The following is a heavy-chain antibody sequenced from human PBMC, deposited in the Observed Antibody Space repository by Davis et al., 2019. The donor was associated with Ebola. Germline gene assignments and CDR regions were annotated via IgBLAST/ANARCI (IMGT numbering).Heavy chain of an antibody. CDR1: GFTFSSYG. J-gene: IGHJ5*02. D-gene: IGHD1-7*01. V-gene: IGHV3-30*18. CDR2: ISYDGSNK. Sequence: GESLKISCAASGFTFSSYGMHWVRQAPGKGLEWVAVISYDGSNKYYADSVKGRFTISRDNSKNTLYLQMNSLRAEDTAVYYCAKDMNYGVPSWFDPWGQGTLVTVSS. CDR3: AKDMNYGVPSWFDP.